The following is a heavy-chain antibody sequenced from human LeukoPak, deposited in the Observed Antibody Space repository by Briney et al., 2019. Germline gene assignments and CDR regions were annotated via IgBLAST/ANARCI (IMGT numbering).Heavy chain of an antibody. CDR1: GYTFTSYG. V-gene: IGHV1-18*01. Sequence: ASVKVSCKASGYTFTSYGVSWVRQAPGQGLEWMGWISAYNGNTNYAQKLQGRVTMTTDTSTSTACMELRSLRSDDTAVYYCARDPDYDILTGHPSFDYWGQGTLVTVSS. D-gene: IGHD3-9*01. J-gene: IGHJ4*02. CDR2: ISAYNGNT. CDR3: ARDPDYDILTGHPSFDY.